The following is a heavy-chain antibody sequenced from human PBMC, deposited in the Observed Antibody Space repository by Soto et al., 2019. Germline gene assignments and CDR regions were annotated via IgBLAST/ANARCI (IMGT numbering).Heavy chain of an antibody. V-gene: IGHV1-69*02. D-gene: IGHD6-6*01. CDR1: GGTFSSYT. Sequence: SVKVSCKASGGTFSSYTISWVRQAPGQGLEWMGRIIPILGIANYAQKFQGRVTITADKSTSTAYMELSSLRSEDTAVYYCARSSGPDAFDIWGQGTMVTVSS. J-gene: IGHJ3*02. CDR2: IIPILGIA. CDR3: ARSSGPDAFDI.